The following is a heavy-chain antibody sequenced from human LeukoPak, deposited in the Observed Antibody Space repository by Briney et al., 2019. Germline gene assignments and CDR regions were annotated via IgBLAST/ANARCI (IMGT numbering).Heavy chain of an antibody. CDR2: IYSGGST. V-gene: IGHV3-53*01. J-gene: IGHJ4*02. CDR1: GFTFSNAW. D-gene: IGHD1-26*01. Sequence: GGSLRLSCAASGFTFSNAWMSWVRQAPGKGLEWVSVIYSGGSTYYADSVKGRFTISRDNLKNTLYLQMNSLRADDTAVYYCARASETVSGFAYWGQGTLVTVSS. CDR3: ARASETVSGFAY.